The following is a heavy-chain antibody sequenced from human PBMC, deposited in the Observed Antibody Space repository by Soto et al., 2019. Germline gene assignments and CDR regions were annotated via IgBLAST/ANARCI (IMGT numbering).Heavy chain of an antibody. CDR2: TYYRSKRSS. CDR1: GDSVSSKSAA. J-gene: IGHJ4*02. Sequence: SQTLSLTCAISGDSVSSKSAAWHRIRQSPSRGLEWLGRTYYRSKRSSNYAVSVKSRITINPDTSKNQFSLQLRSGTPDDTAMYYCARTRGYRLEYWAQGTLVTVSS. D-gene: IGHD3-22*01. CDR3: ARTRGYRLEY. V-gene: IGHV6-1*01.